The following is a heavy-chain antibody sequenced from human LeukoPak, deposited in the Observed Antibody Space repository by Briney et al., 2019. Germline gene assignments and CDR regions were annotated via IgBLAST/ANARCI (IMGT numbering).Heavy chain of an antibody. CDR2: IYYSGST. J-gene: IGHJ5*02. CDR1: AGSISSYY. Sequence: SETLSLTCTVSAGSISSYYWSWIRQPPGRGLEWIGYIYYSGSTNYNPSLKSRVTISVDTSKNQFSLKLSSVTAADTAVYYCARDNCGGDCTRFDPWGQGTLVTVSS. D-gene: IGHD2-21*02. CDR3: ARDNCGGDCTRFDP. V-gene: IGHV4-59*01.